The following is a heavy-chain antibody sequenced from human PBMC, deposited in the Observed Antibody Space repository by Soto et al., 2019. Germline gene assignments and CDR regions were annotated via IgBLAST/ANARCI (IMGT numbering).Heavy chain of an antibody. V-gene: IGHV3-23*01. CDR2: ISGSGGST. Sequence: SGGSLRLSCAASGFTFSSYAMSWVRQAPGKGLEWVSAISGSGGSTYYADSVKGRFTISRDNSKNTLYLQMNSLRAEDTAVYYCAKDGGIAVAGESDAFDIWGQGTMVTVSS. J-gene: IGHJ3*02. D-gene: IGHD6-19*01. CDR1: GFTFSSYA. CDR3: AKDGGIAVAGESDAFDI.